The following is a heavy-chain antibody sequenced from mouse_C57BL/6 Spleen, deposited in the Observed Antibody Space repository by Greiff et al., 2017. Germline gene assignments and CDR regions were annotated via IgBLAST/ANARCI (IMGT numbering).Heavy chain of an antibody. CDR2: IRNKANGYTT. V-gene: IGHV7-3*01. Sequence: EVNLVESGGGLVQPGGSLSLSCAASGFTFTDYYMSWVRQPPGKALEWLGFIRNKANGYTTEYSASVKGRFTISRDNSQSILYLQMNALRAEDSATYYCARHHYVSSYDYWGHGDTHTAS. CDR3: ARHHYVSSYDY. CDR1: GFTFTDYY. J-gene: IGHJ2*01. D-gene: IGHD1-1*01.